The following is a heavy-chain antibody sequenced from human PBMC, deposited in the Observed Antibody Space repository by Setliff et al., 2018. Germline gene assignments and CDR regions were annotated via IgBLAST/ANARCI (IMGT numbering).Heavy chain of an antibody. CDR2: IYYTRTT. Sequence: LSLTCSVPGDSITNKNYYWGWIRQPPGKGLEWIGSIYYTRTTYSNPSLERRITISLVTSKNQLSLKLISVTAADTAVYYCARGPRRDYLSYFDSWGQGARVTVSS. CDR1: GDSITNKNYY. CDR3: ARGPRRDYLSYFDS. J-gene: IGHJ4*02. V-gene: IGHV4-39*07. D-gene: IGHD3-16*01.